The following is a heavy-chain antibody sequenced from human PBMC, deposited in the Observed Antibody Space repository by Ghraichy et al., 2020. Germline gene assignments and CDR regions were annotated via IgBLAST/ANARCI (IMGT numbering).Heavy chain of an antibody. D-gene: IGHD6-13*01. V-gene: IGHV4-39*07. Sequence: SETLSLTCTVSGGSISSSSYYWGWIRQPPGKGLEWIGSIYYSGSTYYNPSLKSRVTISVDTSKNQFSLKLSSVTAADTAVYYCARRRAAAGTIYWGQGTLVTVSS. CDR2: IYYSGST. J-gene: IGHJ4*02. CDR1: GGSISSSSYY. CDR3: ARRRAAAGTIY.